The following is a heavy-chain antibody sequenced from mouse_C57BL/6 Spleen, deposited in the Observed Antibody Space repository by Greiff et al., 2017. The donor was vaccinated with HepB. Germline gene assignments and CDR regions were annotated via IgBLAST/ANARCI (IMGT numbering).Heavy chain of an antibody. CDR3: ARKGGSYFDV. CDR1: GFSLTSYG. CDR2: IWSGGST. J-gene: IGHJ1*03. D-gene: IGHD1-1*02. V-gene: IGHV2-2*01. Sequence: VQLQESGPGLVQPSQSLSITCTVSGFSLTSYGVHWVRQSPGKGLEWLGVIWSGGSTDYNAAFISRLSISKDNSKSQVFFKMNSLQADDTSIYYCARKGGSYFDVWGTGTTVTVSS.